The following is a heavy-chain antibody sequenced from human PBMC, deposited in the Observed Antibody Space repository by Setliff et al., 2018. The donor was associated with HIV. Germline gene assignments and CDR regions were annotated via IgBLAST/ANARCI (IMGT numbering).Heavy chain of an antibody. Sequence: SETLSLTCTVSGASISSGNYYWSWIRQPAGKGLEWIGRIYTSGSTNYNPSLKSRVTISLDTSKNQFSLKLSSVTAANTAVYYCARLDCSSSSGFVDYWGQGTLVTVSS. CDR1: GASISSGNYY. V-gene: IGHV4-61*02. CDR3: ARLDCSSSSGFVDY. J-gene: IGHJ4*02. CDR2: IYTSGST. D-gene: IGHD2-2*01.